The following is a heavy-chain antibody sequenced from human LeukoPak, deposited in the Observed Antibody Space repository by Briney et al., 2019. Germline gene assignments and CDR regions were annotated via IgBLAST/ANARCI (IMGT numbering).Heavy chain of an antibody. J-gene: IGHJ4*02. D-gene: IGHD3-22*01. CDR1: GYTFTSYG. V-gene: IGHV1-18*01. CDR2: ISAYNGNT. Sequence: ASVKVSCKASGYTFTSYGISWVRQAPGQGLEWMGWISAYNGNTNYAQNLQGRVTITTNTSTATAYMELENLRSDDTAMYFCARAGRDSSTYYRLWGQGTLVTVSS. CDR3: ARAGRDSSTYYRL.